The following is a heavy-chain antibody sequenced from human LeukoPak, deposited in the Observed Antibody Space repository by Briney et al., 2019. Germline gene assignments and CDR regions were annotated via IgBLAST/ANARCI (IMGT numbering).Heavy chain of an antibody. CDR2: IYYSGST. V-gene: IGHV4-39*07. Sequence: SETLSLTCTVSGGSISSSSYYWGWIRQPPGKGLEWIGSIYYSGSTYYNPSLKSRVTISVETSKNQFSLKLSSVTAADTTVYYCARVGGLRDYWGQGTLVTVSS. CDR1: GGSISSSSYY. J-gene: IGHJ4*02. D-gene: IGHD3-16*01. CDR3: ARVGGLRDY.